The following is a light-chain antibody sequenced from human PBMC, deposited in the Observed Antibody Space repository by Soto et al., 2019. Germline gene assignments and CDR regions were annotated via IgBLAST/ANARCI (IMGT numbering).Light chain of an antibody. CDR1: HGISND. CDR3: QTYNSAPLT. Sequence: DIQMTQSPSSLSATVGDRVTITCRASHGISNDLAWYQQKPGKVPKLLIYAASTLQSGVPSRFSGSGSGTDFTLTIISLQPEDVATYYCQTYNSAPLTCGGVTNVDIK. J-gene: IGKJ4*01. CDR2: AAS. V-gene: IGKV1-27*01.